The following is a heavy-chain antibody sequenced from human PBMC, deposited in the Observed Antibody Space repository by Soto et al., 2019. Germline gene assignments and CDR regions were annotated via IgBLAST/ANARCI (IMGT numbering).Heavy chain of an antibody. V-gene: IGHV4-59*01. Sequence: SETLSLTCTVSAASISRECWSWIRQSPGKGLEWIGYLYNTGSTIYNPSLKSRVTISVDTSKNQFSLKVTSVTAADTALYFCATFAVDRDAFNFWGQGT. CDR1: AASISREC. D-gene: IGHD6-19*01. CDR3: ATFAVDRDAFNF. CDR2: LYNTGST. J-gene: IGHJ3*01.